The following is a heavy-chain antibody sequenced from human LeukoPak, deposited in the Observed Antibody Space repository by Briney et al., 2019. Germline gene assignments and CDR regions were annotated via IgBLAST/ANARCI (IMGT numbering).Heavy chain of an antibody. D-gene: IGHD2-15*01. CDR2: IYTSGST. CDR1: GGYISSYY. V-gene: IGHV4-4*07. Sequence: PSETLSLTCTVSGGYISSYYWSWIRQPAGKGLAWIGRIYTSGSTNYNPSLKSRATMSVDTSKNQFSLKLSSVTAADTAVYYCARNAGRYCSGGSCYWFDPWGQGTLVTVSS. J-gene: IGHJ5*02. CDR3: ARNAGRYCSGGSCYWFDP.